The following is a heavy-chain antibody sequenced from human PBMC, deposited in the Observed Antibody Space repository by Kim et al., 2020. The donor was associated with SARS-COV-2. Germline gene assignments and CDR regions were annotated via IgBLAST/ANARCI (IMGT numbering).Heavy chain of an antibody. CDR1: GYTFTSYY. CDR2: INPSGGST. V-gene: IGHV1-46*01. D-gene: IGHD3-16*01. CDR3: ARARTPYHLDVGASYGMDV. J-gene: IGHJ6*02. Sequence: ASVKVSCKASGYTFTSYYMHWVRQAPGQGLEWMGIINPSGGSTSYAQKFQGRVTMTRDTSTSTVYMELSSLRSEDTAVYYCARARTPYHLDVGASYGMDVWGQGTTVTVSS.